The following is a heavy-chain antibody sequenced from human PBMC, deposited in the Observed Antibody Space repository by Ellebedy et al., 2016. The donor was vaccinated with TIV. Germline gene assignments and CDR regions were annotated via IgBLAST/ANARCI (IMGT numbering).Heavy chain of an antibody. CDR1: GFTFSSYA. D-gene: IGHD3-22*01. V-gene: IGHV3-23*01. J-gene: IGHJ4*02. CDR2: ISNTGSRT. CDR3: AKGRGGGSDSSAPRYYFDY. Sequence: GESLKISCAASGFTFSSYAMSWVRQAPGKGLEWVSTISNTGSRTYYADSVEGRFIISRDNSKKTLYLQMNRLRAEETAVYYCAKGRGGGSDSSAPRYYFDYWGLGTLVTVSS.